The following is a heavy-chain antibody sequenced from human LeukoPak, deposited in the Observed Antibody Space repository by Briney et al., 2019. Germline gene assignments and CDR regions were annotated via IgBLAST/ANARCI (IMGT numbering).Heavy chain of an antibody. CDR1: DYSIGRDYY. CDR3: ARDGGYPTTDEGFDP. CDR2: IFHTGRT. V-gene: IGHV4-38-2*02. Sequence: SETLSLTCKVSDYSIGRDYYWAWLRQPPGKGLEWIGSIFHTGRTVYNPSYESRLTISMDTSKNEFFLRLNSVTAADTAVYFCARDGGYPTTDEGFDPWGLGTLVTVSS. J-gene: IGHJ5*02. D-gene: IGHD5-12*01.